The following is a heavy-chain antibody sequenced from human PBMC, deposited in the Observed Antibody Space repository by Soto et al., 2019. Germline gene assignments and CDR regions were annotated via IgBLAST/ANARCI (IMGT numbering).Heavy chain of an antibody. CDR1: GYTFTGYY. D-gene: IGHD4-4*01. CDR3: ARDRTVTTFRYGMDV. Sequence: ASVKVSCKASGYTFTGYYMHWVRQAPGQGLEWMGWINPNSGGTNYAQKFQGWVTMTRDTSISTAYMELSRLRSDDTAVYYCARDRTVTTFRYGMDVWGQGTTVTVSS. V-gene: IGHV1-2*04. CDR2: INPNSGGT. J-gene: IGHJ6*02.